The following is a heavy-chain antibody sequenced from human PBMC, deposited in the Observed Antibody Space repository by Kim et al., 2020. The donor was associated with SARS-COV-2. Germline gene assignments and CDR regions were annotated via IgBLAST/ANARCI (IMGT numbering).Heavy chain of an antibody. CDR1: GASISSSSYY. CDR3: ARLCDSSSCTRDY. Sequence: SETLSLTCTVSGASISSSSYYWGWIRQPPGKGLEWIGSISYSGSTYYNPSLKSRVTIFVDTSKKQFSLKLSSVTAADTAVYYCARLCDSSSCTRDYWGQGTLVTVSS. V-gene: IGHV4-39*01. J-gene: IGHJ4*02. D-gene: IGHD6-13*01. CDR2: ISYSGST.